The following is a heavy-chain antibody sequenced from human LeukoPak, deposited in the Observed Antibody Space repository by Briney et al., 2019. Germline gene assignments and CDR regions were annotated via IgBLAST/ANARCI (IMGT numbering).Heavy chain of an antibody. CDR2: IYYSGST. Sequence: PSETLSLTCTVSGDSISSYYWSWIRQPPGKGLGWIGYIYYSGSTNYNPSLKSRVTTSVDMSKNQFSLKLSSVTAADTAVYYCARRSRSDYGGNVKNYGIDVWGQGTTVTVSS. V-gene: IGHV4-59*08. D-gene: IGHD4-23*01. CDR1: GDSISSYY. J-gene: IGHJ6*02. CDR3: ARRSRSDYGGNVKNYGIDV.